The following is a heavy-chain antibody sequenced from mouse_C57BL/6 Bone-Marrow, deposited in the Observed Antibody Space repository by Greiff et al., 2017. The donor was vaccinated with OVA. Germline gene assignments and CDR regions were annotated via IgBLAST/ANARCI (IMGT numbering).Heavy chain of an antibody. D-gene: IGHD1-1*01. CDR2: INPYNGGT. Sequence: DVKLVESGPVLVKPGASVKMSCKASGYTFTDYYMNWVKQSHGKSLEWIGVINPYNGGTSYNQKFKGKATLTVDKSSSTAYMELNSLTSEDSAVYYCARITTVVPHWYFDVWGTGTTVTVSS. V-gene: IGHV1-19*01. CDR3: ARITTVVPHWYFDV. CDR1: GYTFTDYY. J-gene: IGHJ1*03.